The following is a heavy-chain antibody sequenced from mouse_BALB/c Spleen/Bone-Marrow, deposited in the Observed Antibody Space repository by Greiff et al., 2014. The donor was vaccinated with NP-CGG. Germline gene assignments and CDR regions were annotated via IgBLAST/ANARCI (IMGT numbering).Heavy chain of an antibody. D-gene: IGHD1-1*01. CDR3: ARYYYGSSYEYFDV. Sequence: VQLQQSGAELARPGASVKLSCKASGYTFTSYWMQWVKQRPGQGLEWIGAIYPGDGDTRYTQKFKGEATLTADKSSSAAYMQLSSLASEDSAVYYCARYYYGSSYEYFDVWGAGTTVTVSS. V-gene: IGHV1-87*01. CDR2: IYPGDGDT. J-gene: IGHJ1*01. CDR1: GYTFTSYW.